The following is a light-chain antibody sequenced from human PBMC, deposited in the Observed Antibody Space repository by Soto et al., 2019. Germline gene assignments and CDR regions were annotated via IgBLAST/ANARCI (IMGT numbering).Light chain of an antibody. CDR2: EVS. CDR1: SSDVGGYNY. Sequence: QSALTQPASVSGSSGRSITISCTGASSDVGGYNYVSWYQQQPGKAPKLMIYEVSNRPSGVSNRFSGSKSGNTASLTISGLQAEDVADYYCSSYTSSSTLVFGGGTKLTV. CDR3: SSYTSSSTLV. J-gene: IGLJ2*01. V-gene: IGLV2-14*01.